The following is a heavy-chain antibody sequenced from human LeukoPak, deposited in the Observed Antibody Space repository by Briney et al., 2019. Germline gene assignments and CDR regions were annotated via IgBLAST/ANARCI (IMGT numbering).Heavy chain of an antibody. D-gene: IGHD2-2*02. CDR2: IIPIFGTA. J-gene: IGHJ6*03. Sequence: SVKVSCKASGGTFSSYAISWVRQAPGQGLEWMGGIIPIFGTANYAQKFQGRVTITADESTSTAYMELSSLRSEDTAVYYCARVFAYCSSTSCYTPNAYYYYMDVWGKGTTVAVSS. V-gene: IGHV1-69*13. CDR3: ARVFAYCSSTSCYTPNAYYYYMDV. CDR1: GGTFSSYA.